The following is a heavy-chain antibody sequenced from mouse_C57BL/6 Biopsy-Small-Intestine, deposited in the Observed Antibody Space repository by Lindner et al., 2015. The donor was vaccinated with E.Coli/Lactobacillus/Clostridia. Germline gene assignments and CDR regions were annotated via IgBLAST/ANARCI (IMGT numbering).Heavy chain of an antibody. CDR2: INPYYGST. J-gene: IGHJ2*01. CDR3: ARKGYGGALDY. V-gene: IGHV1-39*01. D-gene: IGHD2-2*01. CDR1: GYSFNGYN. Sequence: VQLQESGPELVKPGTSVKISCKASGYSFNGYNINWVKQSHGKSLEWIGNINPYYGSTSNNQKFKGKATLAVDKSSTTAYMQLNSVTSEDSAVYYCARKGYGGALDYWGHGTTLTVSS.